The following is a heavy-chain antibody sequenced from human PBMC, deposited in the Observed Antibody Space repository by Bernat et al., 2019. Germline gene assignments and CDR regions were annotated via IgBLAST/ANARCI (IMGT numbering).Heavy chain of an antibody. CDR1: GGSISSYY. CDR3: ASARGYCSGGSCYPDGPYYFDY. CDR2: IYYSGST. D-gene: IGHD2-15*01. J-gene: IGHJ4*02. V-gene: IGHV4-59*01. Sequence: QVQLQESGPGLVKPSETLSLTCTVSGGSISSYYWSWIRQPPGKGLEWIGYIYYSGSTNYNPSLKSRVTISVDTSKRQFCLKRSSVTAAVKAVYYCASARGYCSGGSCYPDGPYYFDYWGQGTLVTVSS.